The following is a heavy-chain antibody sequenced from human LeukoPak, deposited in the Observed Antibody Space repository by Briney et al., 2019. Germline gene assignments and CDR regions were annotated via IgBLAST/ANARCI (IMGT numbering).Heavy chain of an antibody. V-gene: IGHV3-30*02. CDR3: AKDGGSDPDSFDI. Sequence: GGSLRLSCAASGFIFNTYVMHWVRQAPGKGLEWLAFIRNDGSNKNYADSVKGRFTISRDNTKNSLYLQMNSLRAEDTAVYYCAKDGGSDPDSFDIWGQGTMVTVSS. J-gene: IGHJ3*02. CDR1: GFIFNTYV. CDR2: IRNDGSNK. D-gene: IGHD2-15*01.